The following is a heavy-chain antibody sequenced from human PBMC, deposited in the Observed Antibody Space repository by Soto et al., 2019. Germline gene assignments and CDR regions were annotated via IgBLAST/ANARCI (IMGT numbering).Heavy chain of an antibody. J-gene: IGHJ5*02. D-gene: IGHD4-17*01. CDR1: GYSFTKYW. V-gene: IGHV5-51*01. CDR3: ARDLDYGGNSDWFVP. CDR2: IYPDGSDT. Sequence: GESLKISCKGSGYSFTKYWIGWVRQMPGKGLEWMAIIYPDGSDTRYSPSFQGQVTISADKSISTAYLQWSSLKASDTAMYYCARDLDYGGNSDWFVPWGHGTLVTVPS.